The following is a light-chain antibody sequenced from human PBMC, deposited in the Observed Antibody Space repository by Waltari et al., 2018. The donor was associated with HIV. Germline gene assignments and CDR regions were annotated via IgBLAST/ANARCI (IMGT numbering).Light chain of an antibody. Sequence: QSALTQPRSVSGSPGQSVTVACTGTSRAVGGSNFVSWYQQHPGKAPRLLIYDVTQRPSGVPDRFSGSKSDNTASLTISGLQAEDDGDYYGCSYAGSYIWVFGGGTSLTVL. V-gene: IGLV2-11*01. J-gene: IGLJ3*02. CDR3: CSYAGSYIWV. CDR2: DVT. CDR1: SRAVGGSNF.